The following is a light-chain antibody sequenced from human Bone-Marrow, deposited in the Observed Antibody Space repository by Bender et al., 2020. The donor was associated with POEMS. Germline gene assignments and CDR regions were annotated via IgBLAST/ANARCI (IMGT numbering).Light chain of an antibody. J-gene: IGLJ3*02. V-gene: IGLV1-50*01. CDR3: VAWDASLNGWV. CDR2: AND. CDR1: SSNIGAGYD. Sequence: QSELTQPPSVSGAPGQRVTISCTGSSSNIGAGYDVHWYQQLPGTAPKLLIYANDNRPSGVPDRFSGSKSGNTASLAITGLQSDDEAIYFCVAWDASLNGWVFGGGTKLTVL.